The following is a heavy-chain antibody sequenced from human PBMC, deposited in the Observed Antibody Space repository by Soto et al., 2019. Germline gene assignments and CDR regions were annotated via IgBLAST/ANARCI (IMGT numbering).Heavy chain of an antibody. D-gene: IGHD3-22*01. J-gene: IGHJ4*02. CDR1: GGSISSYY. V-gene: IGHV4-59*01. CDR2: IYYSGST. CDR3: ARGPYYSDFDY. Sequence: LSLTCTVSGGSISSYYWSWIRQPPGKGLEWIGYIYYSGSTNYNPSLKSRVTISVDTSKNQFSLKLSSVTAADTAVYYCARGPYYSDFDYWGQGTLVTVSS.